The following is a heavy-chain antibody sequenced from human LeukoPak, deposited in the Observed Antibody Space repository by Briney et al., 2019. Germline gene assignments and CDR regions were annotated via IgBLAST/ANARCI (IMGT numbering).Heavy chain of an antibody. CDR3: ARMESPYYDFWSGYSTMDV. D-gene: IGHD3-3*01. J-gene: IGHJ6*02. Sequence: ASVKVSCKASGYTFTSYGISWVRQAPGQGLEWMGWISAYNGNTNYAQKLQGRVTMTTDTSTSTAYMELRSLRSDDTAVYYCARMESPYYDFWSGYSTMDVWGQGTTVTVSS. CDR2: ISAYNGNT. V-gene: IGHV1-18*01. CDR1: GYTFTSYG.